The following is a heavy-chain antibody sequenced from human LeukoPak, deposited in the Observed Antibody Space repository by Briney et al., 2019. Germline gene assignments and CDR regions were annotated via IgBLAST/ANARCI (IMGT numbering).Heavy chain of an antibody. J-gene: IGHJ4*02. D-gene: IGHD1-1*01. CDR2: INPNSGGT. V-gene: IGHV1-2*02. Sequence: GASVKVSCKASGYTFTGCYMHWVRQAPGQGLEWMGWINPNSGGTNYAQKFQGRVTMTRDTSISTAYMELSRLRSDDTAVYYCARETGTIDPLFDYWGQGTLVTVSS. CDR3: ARETGTIDPLFDY. CDR1: GYTFTGCY.